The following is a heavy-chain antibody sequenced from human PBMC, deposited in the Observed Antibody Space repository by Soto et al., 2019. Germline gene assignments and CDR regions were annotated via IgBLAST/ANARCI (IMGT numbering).Heavy chain of an antibody. CDR1: GFTFSSYW. J-gene: IGHJ4*02. V-gene: IGHV3-7*05. CDR3: ARIRRYCSGGSCYYMDY. Sequence: GGSLRLSCAASGFTFSSYWMSWVRQAPGKGLEWVANIKEDGSEKYYVDSVEGRFTISRDNAKNSLYLQMNSLRVEGTAVYYCARIRRYCSGGSCYYMDYWGQGTLVTVSS. D-gene: IGHD2-15*01. CDR2: IKEDGSEK.